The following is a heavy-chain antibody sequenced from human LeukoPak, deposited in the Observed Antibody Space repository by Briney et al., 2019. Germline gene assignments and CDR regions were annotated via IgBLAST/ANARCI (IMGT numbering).Heavy chain of an antibody. J-gene: IGHJ4*02. D-gene: IGHD3-22*01. Sequence: GGSLRLSCAASGFTFSTYAVHWVRQAPGKGLEWVAVISYDGSKRYYADSVKGRFTISRDNSKNAFLQMNSLRAEDTAVYYCARDYDTSGSYFDFFDYWGRGTLVTVSS. V-gene: IGHV3-30-3*01. CDR2: ISYDGSKR. CDR3: ARDYDTSGSYFDFFDY. CDR1: GFTFSTYA.